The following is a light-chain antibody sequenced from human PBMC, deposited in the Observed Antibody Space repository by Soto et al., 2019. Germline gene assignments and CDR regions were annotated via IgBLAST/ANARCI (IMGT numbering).Light chain of an antibody. CDR3: QQRSGWPPLFT. V-gene: IGKV3-11*01. CDR2: DAS. Sequence: EIVLTQYPDTLSLSPGERATLSCRASQSVSRYLAWYQQKPGQAPRLLIYDASNRATGIPARFSGSGSGTDFTLTSSSLEPEDFAVYYCQQRSGWPPLFTFGGGTKVKIK. J-gene: IGKJ4*01. CDR1: QSVSRY.